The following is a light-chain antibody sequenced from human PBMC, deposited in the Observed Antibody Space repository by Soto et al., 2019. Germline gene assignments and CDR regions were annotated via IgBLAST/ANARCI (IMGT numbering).Light chain of an antibody. V-gene: IGKV3-11*01. CDR1: QAINRY. CDR3: QQRKNWPPIT. CDR2: DAS. Sequence: ETVLTQSPATLSSSPGERATLSCRASQAINRYLAWYQQKPGQAPRLLIYDASNRATDIPARFSGSGFGTDFTLPISSLEPEDFAVYYCQQRKNWPPITFGQGTRLEIK. J-gene: IGKJ5*01.